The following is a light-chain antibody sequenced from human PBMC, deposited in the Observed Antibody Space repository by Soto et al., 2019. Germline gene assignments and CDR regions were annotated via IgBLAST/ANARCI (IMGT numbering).Light chain of an antibody. Sequence: QSVLTQPASVSGSPGQSITISCTGTSSDVGNYNFVSWYQHHPGKAPKLMIYEVSKWPSGVSNRFSGSKSGNTASLTISGLQAEDEADYYCGSYAGRSTFVFGGGTKLTVL. V-gene: IGLV2-23*02. CDR2: EVS. CDR3: GSYAGRSTFV. J-gene: IGLJ3*02. CDR1: SSDVGNYNF.